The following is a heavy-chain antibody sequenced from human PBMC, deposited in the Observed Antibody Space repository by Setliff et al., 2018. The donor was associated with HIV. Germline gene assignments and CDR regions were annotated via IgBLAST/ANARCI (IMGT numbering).Heavy chain of an antibody. CDR2: IYPSGRT. V-gene: IGHV4-30-2*06. CDR1: GDSMSNGDYS. Sequence: PSETLSLTCAASGDSMSNGDYSWNWIRQSPGKGLEWIGYIYPSGRTYYNPSPKNRVTMSIDRSKKQFSLNLSSVTAADTALYFCVREGAGSGSYYLDFWGQGILVTVSS. CDR3: VREGAGSGSYYLDF. D-gene: IGHD3-10*01. J-gene: IGHJ4*02.